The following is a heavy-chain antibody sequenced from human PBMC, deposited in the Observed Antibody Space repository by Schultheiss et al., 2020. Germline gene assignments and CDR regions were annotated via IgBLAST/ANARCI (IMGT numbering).Heavy chain of an antibody. V-gene: IGHV4-39*07. CDR3: ARGVFY. J-gene: IGHJ4*02. CDR2: INHSGST. D-gene: IGHD3-16*01. Sequence: SQTLSLTCTVSGGSISSSSYYWSWIRQPPGKGLEWIGEINHSGSTNYNPSLKSRVTISVDTSKNQFSLKLSSVTAADTAVYYCARGVFYWGQGTLVTVSS. CDR1: GGSISSSSYY.